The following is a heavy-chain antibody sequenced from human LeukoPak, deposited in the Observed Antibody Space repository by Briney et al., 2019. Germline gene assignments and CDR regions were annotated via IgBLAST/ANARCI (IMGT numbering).Heavy chain of an antibody. Sequence: ASVKVSCKASGYTFTSYGISWVRQAPGQGLEWMGWISAYNGNTNYAQKLQGRVTMTTDTSTSTAYMELRSLRSEDTAVYYCATRAATVTFDAFDIWGQGTMVTVSS. CDR3: ATRAATVTFDAFDI. CDR1: GYTFTSYG. D-gene: IGHD4-17*01. CDR2: ISAYNGNT. J-gene: IGHJ3*02. V-gene: IGHV1-18*01.